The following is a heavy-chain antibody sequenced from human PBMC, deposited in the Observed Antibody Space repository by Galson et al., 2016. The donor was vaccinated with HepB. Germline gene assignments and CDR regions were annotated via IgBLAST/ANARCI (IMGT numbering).Heavy chain of an antibody. D-gene: IGHD3-22*01. CDR2: INTKGTET. CDR1: GLTFRSHW. V-gene: IGHV3-74*01. CDR3: ANSLQSDISGYYCCDS. Sequence: SLRLSCAASGLTFRSHWMHWVRQVPGKGLEWVSRINTKGTETTYGDSVKVRFVISRDNAENTLYLQMNSLRVEDTAVYFCANSLQSDISGYYCCDSWGQGTLVTVSS. J-gene: IGHJ4*02.